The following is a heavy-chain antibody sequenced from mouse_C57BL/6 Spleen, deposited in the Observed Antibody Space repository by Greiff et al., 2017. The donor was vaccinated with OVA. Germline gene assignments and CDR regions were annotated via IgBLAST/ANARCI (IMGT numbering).Heavy chain of an antibody. CDR1: GYTFTSYW. CDR3: AVPPITAVVAAYFDG. D-gene: IGHD1-1*01. CDR2: IHPNSSST. J-gene: IGHJ2*01. V-gene: IGHV1-64*01. Sequence: VQLQQPGAELVKPGASVKLSCKASGYTFTSYWMHWVKQRPGQGLEWIGIIHPNSSSTNYNEKFKSKATLTVDKSSSTAYMQLSSLTSEDSAVDYSAVPPITAVVAAYFDGWGQGTTLTVSS.